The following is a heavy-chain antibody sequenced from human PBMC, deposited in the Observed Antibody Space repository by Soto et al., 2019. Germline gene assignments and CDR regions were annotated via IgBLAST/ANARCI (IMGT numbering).Heavy chain of an antibody. CDR1: GYTFTSYY. Sequence: QVQLVQSGAEVMQPGASVKVSCKAFGYTFTSYYIQWVRQAPGQGLEWMGIINPSGGSTNYAQKFQGRVTMTRATSTSTVYMELSSLRSEDTAIYYCSRGYPPRDQLGNLPGAFWGQGTLVTVSS. J-gene: IGHJ4*02. D-gene: IGHD1-1*01. V-gene: IGHV1-46*03. CDR3: SRGYPPRDQLGNLPGAF. CDR2: INPSGGST.